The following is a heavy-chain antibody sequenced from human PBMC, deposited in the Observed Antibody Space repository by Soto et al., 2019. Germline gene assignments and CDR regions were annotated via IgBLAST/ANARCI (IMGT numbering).Heavy chain of an antibody. V-gene: IGHV4-39*01. D-gene: IGHD1-20*01. Sequence: PSETLSLTCAVFGASISGSYYYWAWLRQSTGKGPEWIGSVFYTGFTSYNPSLESRVSVSVDTSKSQFSLKLSAVTAADTAVYYCATSQKGYNWNYFDHWGQGALVTVSS. J-gene: IGHJ4*02. CDR3: ATSQKGYNWNYFDH. CDR2: VFYTGFT. CDR1: GASISGSYYY.